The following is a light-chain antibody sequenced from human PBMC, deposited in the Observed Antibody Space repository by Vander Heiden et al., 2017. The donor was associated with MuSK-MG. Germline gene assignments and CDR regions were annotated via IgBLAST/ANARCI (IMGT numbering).Light chain of an antibody. J-gene: IGKJ1*01. CDR3: MQALQSPRT. CDR1: QSLLHRNGYNH. V-gene: IGKV2-28*01. CDR2: LGS. Sequence: DIVMTHSPLSLPVTPGEPASISCRSSQSLLHRNGYNHLDWYLQKPGQSPQLLIYLGSNRASGVPDRFSGSGSGTDFTLRISRVEAEDVGVYYCMQALQSPRTFGQGTKVEIK.